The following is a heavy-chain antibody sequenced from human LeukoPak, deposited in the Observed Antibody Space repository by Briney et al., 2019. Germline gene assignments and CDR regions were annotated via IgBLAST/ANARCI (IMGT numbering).Heavy chain of an antibody. V-gene: IGHV3-7*01. D-gene: IGHD7-27*01. J-gene: IGHJ5*02. CDR1: GFTFTSYW. Sequence: GGSLRLSCAASGFTFTSYWMTWVRQAPGKGLEWVANINEDGSETYYVDSVKGRFTISRDNAKKSVDLQMNSLRAEDTAVYYCAEDRELGIGLSWGQGTLVTVSS. CDR3: AEDRELGIGLS. CDR2: INEDGSET.